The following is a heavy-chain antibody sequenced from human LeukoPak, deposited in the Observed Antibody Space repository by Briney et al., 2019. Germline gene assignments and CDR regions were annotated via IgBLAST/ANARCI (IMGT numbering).Heavy chain of an antibody. V-gene: IGHV3-30*19. CDR1: GFTFSSYG. D-gene: IGHD2-15*01. CDR2: ISYDGSNK. J-gene: IGHJ5*02. CDR3: ARGTVYCSGGSCYRKDWFDP. Sequence: GRSLRLSCAASGFTFSSYGMHWVRQAPGKGLEWVAVISYDGSNKYYADSVKGRFTISRDNSKNTLYLQMNSLRAEDTAVYYCARGTVYCSGGSCYRKDWFDPWGQGTLVTVSS.